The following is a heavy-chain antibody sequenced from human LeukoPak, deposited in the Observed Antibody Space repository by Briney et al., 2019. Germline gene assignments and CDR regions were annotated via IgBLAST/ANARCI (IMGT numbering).Heavy chain of an antibody. V-gene: IGHV4-39*07. CDR1: GGSISSSSYY. Sequence: SETLSLTCTVSGGSISSSSYYWGWIRQPPGKGLEWIGSIYYSGSTYYNPSLKSRVIISVDTSKNQFSLKLSSVTAADTAVYYCARVGVVVVAAISAAFDIWGQGTMVTVSS. CDR2: IYYSGST. CDR3: ARVGVVVVAAISAAFDI. J-gene: IGHJ3*02. D-gene: IGHD2-15*01.